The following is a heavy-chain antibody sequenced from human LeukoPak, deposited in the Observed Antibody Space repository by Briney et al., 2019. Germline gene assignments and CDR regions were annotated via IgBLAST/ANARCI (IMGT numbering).Heavy chain of an antibody. CDR3: ARTMAVHALDI. J-gene: IGHJ3*02. V-gene: IGHV1-18*01. D-gene: IGHD3-10*01. CDR1: GYTFTRYG. Sequence: ASVKVSCKASGYTFTRYGISWMRQAPGQGLEWMGWISGYSGNTNYAQKFQGRVTMTTDTSTETIFMELRSLTSDDTAVYYCARTMAVHALDIWGQGTLVTVSP. CDR2: ISGYSGNT.